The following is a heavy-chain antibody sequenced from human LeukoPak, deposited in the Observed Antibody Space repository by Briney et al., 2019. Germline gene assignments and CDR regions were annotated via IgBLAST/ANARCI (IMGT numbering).Heavy chain of an antibody. D-gene: IGHD6-19*01. J-gene: IGHJ6*03. CDR3: ARVYDGYSSGWPRYYYYYYMDV. V-gene: IGHV4-38-2*02. Sequence: SETLSLTCTVSGYSISSGYYWGWIRQPPGKGLEWIGSIYHSGSTYYNPSLKSRVTISVDTSKNQFSLKLSSVTAADTAVYYCARVYDGYSSGWPRYYYYYYMDVWGKGTTVTVSS. CDR2: IYHSGST. CDR1: GYSISSGYY.